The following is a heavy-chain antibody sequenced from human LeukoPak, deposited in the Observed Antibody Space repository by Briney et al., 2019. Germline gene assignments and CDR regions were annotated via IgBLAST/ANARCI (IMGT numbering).Heavy chain of an antibody. Sequence: ASVKVSCKASGYTFKSYAMNWVRQAPGQGLECLGWINTNTGNPTYAQGFTGRFVFSLDTSVSTAYLQISSLKAEDTAVYYCARDKDPFDYWGQGTLVTVSS. CDR2: INTNTGNP. CDR3: ARDKDPFDY. V-gene: IGHV7-4-1*02. CDR1: GYTFKSYA. J-gene: IGHJ4*02.